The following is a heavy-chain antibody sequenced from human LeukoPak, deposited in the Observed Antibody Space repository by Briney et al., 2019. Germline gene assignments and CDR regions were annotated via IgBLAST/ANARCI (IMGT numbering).Heavy chain of an antibody. J-gene: IGHJ4*02. D-gene: IGHD3-9*01. Sequence: PGGTLRLSCAAPGLTFSSYAMRWVRQSPGKRLDWVSAISGRGGSTYYADSVKGRFTISRDNSKNTLYLQMNSLRAEDTAVYFCTQKTGYEILTGYYSSTYFDYWGQGTLVTVSS. CDR3: TQKTGYEILTGYYSSTYFDY. V-gene: IGHV3-23*01. CDR2: ISGRGGST. CDR1: GLTFSSYA.